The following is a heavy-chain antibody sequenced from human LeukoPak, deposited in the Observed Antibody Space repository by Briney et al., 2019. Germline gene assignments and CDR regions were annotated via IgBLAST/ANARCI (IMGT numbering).Heavy chain of an antibody. J-gene: IGHJ4*02. Sequence: PSETLSLTCTVSGYSISSGYYWGWIRQPPGKGLEWIGSIYHSGSTYYNPSLKSRVTISVDTSKNQFSLKLSSVTAADTAVYYRARHGYDSLFYWGQGTLVTVSS. V-gene: IGHV4-38-2*02. CDR1: GYSISSGYY. CDR2: IYHSGST. D-gene: IGHD5-12*01. CDR3: ARHGYDSLFY.